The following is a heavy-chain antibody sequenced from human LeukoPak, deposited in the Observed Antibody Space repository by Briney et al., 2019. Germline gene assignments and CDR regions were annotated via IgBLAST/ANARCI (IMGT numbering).Heavy chain of an antibody. CDR2: INPSGGST. Sequence: ASVKVSCKASGYTFTSYYMHWVRQAPGQGLEWMGIINPSGGSTSYAQKFQGRVTMTRDTSTSTVYMELSSLRSEDTAVYYCARAPAVAAQGYYGMDVWGQGTTVTVSS. V-gene: IGHV1-46*01. CDR1: GYTFTSYY. CDR3: ARAPAVAAQGYYGMDV. J-gene: IGHJ6*02. D-gene: IGHD6-19*01.